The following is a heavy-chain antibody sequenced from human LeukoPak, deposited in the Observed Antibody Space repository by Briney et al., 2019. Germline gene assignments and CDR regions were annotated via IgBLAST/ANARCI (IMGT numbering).Heavy chain of an antibody. V-gene: IGHV3-23*01. CDR3: AKDKYRTAMVTEFDY. D-gene: IGHD5-18*01. CDR2: ISGSCGST. J-gene: IGHJ4*02. Sequence: GGSLRLSCTVSGFTFSSYAMSWVRQAPGKGLEWVLAISGSCGSTYYADSVKSRFTISRCNSKNTLYLQINSLRAEDTAVYYCAKDKYRTAMVTEFDYWGQGTLVTVSS. CDR1: GFTFSSYA.